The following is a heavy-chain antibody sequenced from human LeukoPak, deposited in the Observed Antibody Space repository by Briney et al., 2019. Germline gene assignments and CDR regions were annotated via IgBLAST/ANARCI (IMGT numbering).Heavy chain of an antibody. Sequence: GGSLRLSCAASGFTFSNAWMSWVRQAPGKGLEWVGRIKSKTDGGTTDYAAPVKGRFTISRDDSKNTLYPQMNSLKTEDTAVYYCTTLSPPYGDYFDYWGQGTLVTVSS. V-gene: IGHV3-15*01. CDR1: GFTFSNAW. CDR3: TTLSPPYGDYFDY. CDR2: IKSKTDGGTT. J-gene: IGHJ4*02. D-gene: IGHD4-17*01.